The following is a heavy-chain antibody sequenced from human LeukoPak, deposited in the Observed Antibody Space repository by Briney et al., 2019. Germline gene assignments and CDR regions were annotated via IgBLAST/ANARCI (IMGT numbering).Heavy chain of an antibody. CDR2: IKEDGGVK. J-gene: IGHJ4*02. CDR3: AKDRGWNTFDY. Sequence: PGGSLRLSCAASGFTFGVSWMSWVRQAPGKGLEWVANIKEDGGVKNYVDSVKGRLTTSRDNAKSSLFLQMDSLRVEDTAVYYCAKDRGWNTFDYWGQGTLVTVSS. D-gene: IGHD1/OR15-1a*01. V-gene: IGHV3-7*01. CDR1: GFTFGVSW.